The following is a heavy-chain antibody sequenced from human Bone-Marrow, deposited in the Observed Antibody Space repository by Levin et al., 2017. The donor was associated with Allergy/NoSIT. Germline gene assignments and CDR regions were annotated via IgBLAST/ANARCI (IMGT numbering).Heavy chain of an antibody. J-gene: IGHJ6*02. CDR3: AKDRSVSGRSSAGDYYGMDV. CDR2: ISRNSGSI. V-gene: IGHV3-9*01. CDR1: GFIFDDYA. D-gene: IGHD1-26*01. Sequence: GGSLRLSCAASGFIFDDYAMHWVRQAPGKGLEWVSGISRNSGSIGYADSVKGRFTISRDNAKNSLYLQMNSLRVEDTALYYCAKDRSVSGRSSAGDYYGMDVWGQGTTVTVSS.